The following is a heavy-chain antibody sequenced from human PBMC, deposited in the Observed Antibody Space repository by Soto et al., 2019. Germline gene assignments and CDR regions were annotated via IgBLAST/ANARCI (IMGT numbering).Heavy chain of an antibody. CDR2: ISYDGSNK. CDR3: AKGKQYDILTGYYVFDY. V-gene: IGHV3-30*18. D-gene: IGHD3-9*01. CDR1: GFTFSSYG. J-gene: IGHJ4*02. Sequence: GGSLRLSCAASGFTFSSYGMHWVRQAPGKGLEWVAVISYDGSNKYYADSVKGRFTISRDNSKNTLYLQMNSLRAEDTAVYYCAKGKQYDILTGYYVFDYWGQGTLVTVSS.